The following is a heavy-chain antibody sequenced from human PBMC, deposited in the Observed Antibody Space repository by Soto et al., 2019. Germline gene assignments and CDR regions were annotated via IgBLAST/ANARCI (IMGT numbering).Heavy chain of an antibody. CDR2: ISGSGGST. CDR3: ARDRLRLGELSLLGYFDY. V-gene: IGHV3-23*01. D-gene: IGHD3-16*02. CDR1: GFTFSSYA. Sequence: GGSLRLSCAASGFTFSSYAMSWVRQAPGKGLEWVSAISGSGGSTYYADSVKGRFTISRDNSKNTLSVKMDSLRAEDTAIYYCARDRLRLGELSLLGYFDYWGQGT. J-gene: IGHJ4*02.